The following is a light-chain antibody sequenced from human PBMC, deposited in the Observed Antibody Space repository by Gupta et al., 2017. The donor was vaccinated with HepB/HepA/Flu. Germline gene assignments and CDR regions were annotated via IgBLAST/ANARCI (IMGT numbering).Light chain of an antibody. CDR2: GAS. J-gene: IGKJ4*01. CDR3: QQDGNSPLT. Sequence: EMVFTQSPGTLSLPPGARATPSCRARQSVSSSYLAWYQQKPGQAPRLLIYGASARATGIPDRFSGSGSGTDFTLTISRLQPEDFAVYYCQQDGNSPLTFGGGTKVEIK. V-gene: IGKV3-20*01. CDR1: QSVSSSY.